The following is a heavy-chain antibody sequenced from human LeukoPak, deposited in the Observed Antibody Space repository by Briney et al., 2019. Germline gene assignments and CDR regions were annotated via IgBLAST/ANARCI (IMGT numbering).Heavy chain of an antibody. D-gene: IGHD4-17*01. V-gene: IGHV3-53*01. J-gene: IGHJ4*02. CDR3: ARRAGEYSHPYDY. CDR2: IYSGGNT. CDR1: GFTFSGAW. Sequence: PGGSLRLSCTASGFTFSGAWMTWVRQAPGKGLEWVSFIYSGGNTHYSDSVKGRFTISRDNSKDTLYLQMNSLRADDTAVYYCARRAGEYSHPYDYWGQGTLVTVSS.